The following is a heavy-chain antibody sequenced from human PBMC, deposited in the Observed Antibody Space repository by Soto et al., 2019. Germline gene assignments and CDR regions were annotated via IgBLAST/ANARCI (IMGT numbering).Heavy chain of an antibody. V-gene: IGHV4-59*01. J-gene: IGHJ4*02. CDR1: GGSISSYY. CDR3: AREPGYSNKFDY. Sequence: LSLTWTVSGGSISSYYWSWIRQPPGKGLEWIGYIYYSGSTNYNPSLKSRVTISVDTSKNQFSLKLSSVTAADTAVYYCAREPGYSNKFDYWGQGTLVTVSS. D-gene: IGHD6-13*01. CDR2: IYYSGST.